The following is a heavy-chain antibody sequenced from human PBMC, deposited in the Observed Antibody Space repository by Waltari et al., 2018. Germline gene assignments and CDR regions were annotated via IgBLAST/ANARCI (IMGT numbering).Heavy chain of an antibody. CDR2: FSPSGAGT. CDR1: GFTFSNYY. CDR3: ATFVSGSFTFPDY. J-gene: IGHJ4*02. Sequence: QFQLVQSGAEVKKPGASVKVSCEASGFTFSNYYVHWVRQAPGQGLEWMALFSPSGAGTRYAEKFQGRVTLTRDTSTSTVYMDLSSLRSDDTAVYYCATFVSGSFTFPDYWGQGTLVTVSS. V-gene: IGHV1-46*03. D-gene: IGHD3-16*01.